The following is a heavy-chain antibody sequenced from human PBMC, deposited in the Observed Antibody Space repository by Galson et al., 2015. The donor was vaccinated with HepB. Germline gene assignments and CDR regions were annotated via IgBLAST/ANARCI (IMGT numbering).Heavy chain of an antibody. CDR3: ARTPYYGSGSYYNCWFDP. D-gene: IGHD3-10*01. CDR1: GYTFNNFA. V-gene: IGHV7-4-1*02. CDR2: ININTGKP. Sequence: SCKASGYTFNNFAVNWVRQAPGPGLEWMGWININTGKPTYAQGFTGRFDFSLDTSVTTAYLQISSLKAEDIAVYYCARTPYYGSGSYYNCWFDPWGQGTLVTVSS. J-gene: IGHJ5*02.